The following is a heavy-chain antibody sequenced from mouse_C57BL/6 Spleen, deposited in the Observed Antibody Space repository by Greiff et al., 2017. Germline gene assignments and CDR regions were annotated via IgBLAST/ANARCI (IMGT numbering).Heavy chain of an antibody. V-gene: IGHV1-82*01. D-gene: IGHD2-4*01. J-gene: IGHJ4*01. Sequence: QVQLQQSGPELVKPGASVKISCKASGYAFSGSWLNWVKQRPGKGLEWIGRIYPGEGDTNYNGKFKGKATLTADKSSSTAYMQLSSLTSEDSAVYFCARLITTAYYYAMDYWGQGTSVTVSS. CDR3: ARLITTAYYYAMDY. CDR2: IYPGEGDT. CDR1: GYAFSGSW.